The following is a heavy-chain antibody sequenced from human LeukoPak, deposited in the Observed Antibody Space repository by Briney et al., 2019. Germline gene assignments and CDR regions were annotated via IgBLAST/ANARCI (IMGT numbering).Heavy chain of an antibody. Sequence: GGSLRLSCVVSGLTFSNHWMHWVRQAPGKGLVWVSHINNEGSDTRYADSVKGRFTISRDNGKDTVYLQMNSLRADDAAVYYCATKAGNYQERVSLDYRGQGILVTVSS. V-gene: IGHV3-74*01. J-gene: IGHJ4*02. D-gene: IGHD3-10*01. CDR2: INNEGSDT. CDR3: ATKAGNYQERVSLDY. CDR1: GLTFSNHW.